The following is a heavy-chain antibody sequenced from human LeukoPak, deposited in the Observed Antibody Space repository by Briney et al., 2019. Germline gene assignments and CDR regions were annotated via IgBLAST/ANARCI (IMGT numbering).Heavy chain of an antibody. D-gene: IGHD5-24*01. CDR2: IYYSGST. V-gene: IGHV4-59*01. CDR1: GGSISSYY. CDR3: ARDADGYNYLDY. J-gene: IGHJ4*02. Sequence: SETLSLTCTVSGGSISSYYWSWFGKPPGRGLEWIGYIYYSGSTNYNPSLKSRVTISVDTSKNQFSLKLSSVTAADTAVYYCARDADGYNYLDYWGQGTLVTVSS.